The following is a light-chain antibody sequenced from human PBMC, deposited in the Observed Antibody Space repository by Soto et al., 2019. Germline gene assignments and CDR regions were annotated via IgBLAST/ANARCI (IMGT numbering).Light chain of an antibody. CDR3: QRYGSSPYT. CDR2: GAS. V-gene: IGKV3-20*01. J-gene: IGKJ2*01. CDR1: QSVSSSY. Sequence: EIVWTQSPGTLSLSPGERATLSGRASQSVSSSYLAWYQQKPGQAPRLLIYGASSRATGIPDRFSGSGSRTDFTLTISRLEPEDYTVCYCQRYGSSPYTFGQGTKLEIK.